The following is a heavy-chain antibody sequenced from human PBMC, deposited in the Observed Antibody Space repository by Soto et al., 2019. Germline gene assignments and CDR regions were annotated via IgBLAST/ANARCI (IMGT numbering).Heavy chain of an antibody. CDR3: AKALVITTTIPPYGTTV. CDR2: ISWDGGST. D-gene: IGHD3-22*01. V-gene: IGHV3-43*01. Sequence: GSLRLSCAASGFTFDDYTMHWVRQAPGKGLEWVSLISWDGGSTYYADSVKGRFTISRDNSKNSLYLQMNSLRTEDTALYYCAKALVITTTIPPYGTTVWRHGTPVPV. CDR1: GFTFDDYT. J-gene: IGHJ6*02.